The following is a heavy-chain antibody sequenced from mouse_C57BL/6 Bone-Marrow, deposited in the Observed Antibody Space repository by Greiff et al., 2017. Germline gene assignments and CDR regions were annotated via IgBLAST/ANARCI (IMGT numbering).Heavy chain of an antibody. Sequence: VQLKESGPELVKPGASVKIPCKASGYTFTDYNMDWVKQSHGKSLEWIGDINPNNGGTIYNQKFKGKATLTVDKSSSTAYMERRSLTSEDTAVYYCARTWYYGSSYGFAYWGQGTLVTVSA. CDR2: INPNNGGT. CDR1: GYTFTDYN. D-gene: IGHD1-1*01. V-gene: IGHV1-18*01. J-gene: IGHJ3*01. CDR3: ARTWYYGSSYGFAY.